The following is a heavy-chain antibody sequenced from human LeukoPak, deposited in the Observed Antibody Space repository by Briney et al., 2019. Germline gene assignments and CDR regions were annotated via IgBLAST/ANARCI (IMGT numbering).Heavy chain of an antibody. CDR3: ARGVYIAAAQYAY. D-gene: IGHD6-13*01. CDR2: IYYSGTT. CDR1: GGSISSYY. V-gene: IGHV4-59*01. J-gene: IGHJ4*02. Sequence: KSSETLSLTCTVSGGSISSYYWSWIRQPPGKGLEWVGYIYYSGTTKYNPSLKSRVSISVDTSKNQFSLELSSVTAADTAVYYCARGVYIAAAQYAYWGQGTLVTVSS.